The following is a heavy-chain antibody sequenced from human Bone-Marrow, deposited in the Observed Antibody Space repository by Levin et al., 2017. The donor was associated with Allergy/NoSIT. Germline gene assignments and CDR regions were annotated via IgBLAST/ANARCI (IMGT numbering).Heavy chain of an antibody. CDR1: GYTFTGYY. D-gene: IGHD6-19*01. CDR2: INPNSGGT. V-gene: IGHV1-2*06. Sequence: ASVKVSCKASGYTFTGYYMHWVRQAPGQGLEWMGRINPNSGGTNYAQKFQGRVTMTRDTSISTAYMELSRLRSDDTAVYYCARGAWQWLVVGLIDYWGQGTLVTVSS. J-gene: IGHJ4*02. CDR3: ARGAWQWLVVGLIDY.